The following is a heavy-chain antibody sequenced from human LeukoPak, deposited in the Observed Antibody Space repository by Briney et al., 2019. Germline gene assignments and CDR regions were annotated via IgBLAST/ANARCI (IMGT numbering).Heavy chain of an antibody. CDR2: IYYSGST. D-gene: IGHD4-17*01. V-gene: IGHV4-39*01. CDR3: ARLGDGDYVSY. J-gene: IGHJ4*02. Sequence: PGGSLRLSCAASGFTFSDYYMSWIRQPPGKGLEWIGSIYYSGSTYYNPSLKSRVTISVDTSKNQFSLKLSSVTAADTAVYYCARLGDGDYVSYWGQGTLVTVSS. CDR1: GFTFSDYY.